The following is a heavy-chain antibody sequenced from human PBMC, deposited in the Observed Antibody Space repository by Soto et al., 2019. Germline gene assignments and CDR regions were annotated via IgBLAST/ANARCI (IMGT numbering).Heavy chain of an antibody. D-gene: IGHD2-2*01. CDR2: ISAYNGHT. V-gene: IGHV1-18*01. Sequence: EASVKVSCKASGYTFTNYGINWVRQAPGQGLEWVGWISAYNGHTNYAQMLQGRVTMTTDTSKNTLYLQMNSLRAEDTAVYYCARDPETFLSSTSFGIDPWGQGTLVTVSS. CDR1: GYTFTNYG. J-gene: IGHJ5*02. CDR3: ARDPETFLSSTSFGIDP.